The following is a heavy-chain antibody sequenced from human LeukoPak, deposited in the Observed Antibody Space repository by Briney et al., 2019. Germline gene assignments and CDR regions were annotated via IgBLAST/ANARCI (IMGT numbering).Heavy chain of an antibody. CDR2: IYSGGTT. D-gene: IGHD6-19*01. CDR3: ARGPHASGWYDY. Sequence: GGSLRLSCAASGFTVSSNYMSWVRQAPGKGLEWVSVIYSGGTTYYADSVKGRFTISRDNSKNTLYLQMSSLRAEDTAVYYCARGPHASGWYDYWGQGTLVTVSS. V-gene: IGHV3-53*05. CDR1: GFTVSSNY. J-gene: IGHJ4*02.